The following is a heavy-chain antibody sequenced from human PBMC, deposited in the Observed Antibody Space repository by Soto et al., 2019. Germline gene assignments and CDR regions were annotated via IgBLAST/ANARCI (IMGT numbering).Heavy chain of an antibody. J-gene: IGHJ3*02. Sequence: GGSLRLSCAASGFTFSSYSMNWVRQAPGKGLEWVSYISSSSSTIYYADSVKGRFTISRDNAKNSLYLQMNSLRAEDTAVYYCAKDKQAKQWLPQDAFDIWGQGTMVTVSS. CDR3: AKDKQAKQWLPQDAFDI. D-gene: IGHD6-19*01. V-gene: IGHV3-48*04. CDR1: GFTFSSYS. CDR2: ISSSSSTI.